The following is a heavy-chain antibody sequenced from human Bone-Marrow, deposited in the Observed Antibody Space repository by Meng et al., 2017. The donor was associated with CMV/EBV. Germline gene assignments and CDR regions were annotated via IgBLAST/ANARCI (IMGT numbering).Heavy chain of an antibody. J-gene: IGHJ6*02. D-gene: IGHD2-2*01. CDR1: GFIFSDHY. CDR3: ARDVYCSGTSCYPTEYFYYGMDV. Sequence: GGSLRLSCVPSGFIFSDHYMSWIRQAPGKGLEWVSYISGSGSTIYYADSVKGRFTISRDNAKNSLYLQMNSLRAEDTAVYYCARDVYCSGTSCYPTEYFYYGMDVWGQGTTVTVSS. V-gene: IGHV3-11*04. CDR2: ISGSGSTI.